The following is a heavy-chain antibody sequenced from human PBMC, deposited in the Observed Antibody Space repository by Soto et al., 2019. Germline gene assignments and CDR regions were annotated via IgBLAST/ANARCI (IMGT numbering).Heavy chain of an antibody. D-gene: IGHD3-22*01. Sequence: GESLKISCAASGFTFSSYWMHWVRQAPGKGLVWVSRINSDGSSTSYADSVKGRFTISRDNAKNTLYLQMNSLRAEDTAVYYCARDPGLNYYDSSGYYYYYYGMDVWGQGTTVTVSS. CDR3: ARDPGLNYYDSSGYYYYYYGMDV. CDR1: GFTFSSYW. V-gene: IGHV3-74*01. CDR2: INSDGSST. J-gene: IGHJ6*02.